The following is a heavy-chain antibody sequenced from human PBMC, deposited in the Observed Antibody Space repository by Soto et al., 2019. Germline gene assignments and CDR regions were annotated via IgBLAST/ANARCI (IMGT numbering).Heavy chain of an antibody. CDR2: ISRNGGGT. Sequence: EVQLAESGGGLAQPGGSLRLSCAASGFTLSGYAMDWVRQAPGKGLEYVSGISRNGGGTYYANSVQGRFTISRDNSKNTVYLQMGSLRPEDMAVYYCARRARPDFYYMDVWGKGTTVTVSS. D-gene: IGHD6-6*01. CDR3: ARRARPDFYYMDV. CDR1: GFTLSGYA. J-gene: IGHJ6*03. V-gene: IGHV3-64*01.